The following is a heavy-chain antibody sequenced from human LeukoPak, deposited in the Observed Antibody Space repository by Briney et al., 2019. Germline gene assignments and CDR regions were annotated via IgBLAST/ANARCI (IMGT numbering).Heavy chain of an antibody. Sequence: ASVKVSCKASGYTFTGYYMHWVRQAPGQGLEWMGWINPNSGGTNYAQKFQGRVTMTRDTSISTAYMELSRLRSDDTAVYYCARDRGIAARPDFDYWGQGTTVTVSS. CDR3: ARDRGIAARPDFDY. CDR1: GYTFTGYY. CDR2: INPNSGGT. J-gene: IGHJ4*03. D-gene: IGHD6-6*01. V-gene: IGHV1-2*02.